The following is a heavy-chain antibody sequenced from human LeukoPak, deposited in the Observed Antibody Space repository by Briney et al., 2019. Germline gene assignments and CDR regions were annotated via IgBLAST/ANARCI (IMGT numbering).Heavy chain of an antibody. CDR3: TTPGDSGWYNH. V-gene: IGHV3-23*01. J-gene: IGHJ4*02. Sequence: PGGSLRLSCAASGFTFSNYAMSWVRQAPGKGLEWVSVISRNGAHPYYIDSVRDRFTVSRDNSKNIMYLQMNGLRAEDAALYYCTTPGDSGWYNHWGQGTLVTVSS. CDR2: ISRNGAHP. D-gene: IGHD6-19*01. CDR1: GFTFSNYA.